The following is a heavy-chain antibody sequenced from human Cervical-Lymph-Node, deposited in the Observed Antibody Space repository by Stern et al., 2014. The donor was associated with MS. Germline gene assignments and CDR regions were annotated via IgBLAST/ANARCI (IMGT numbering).Heavy chain of an antibody. Sequence: EVQLEESGAAVKKPGESLKISCKGSGYIFSTYWIAWVRPMPGRGLEWMGLIFPCDSDTIYTPSFQGHVTISAVASITAASLQWSSLKASDTAIYYCAKPSNSGLFLQHWGQGTVVTVSS. V-gene: IGHV5-51*01. J-gene: IGHJ1*01. CDR1: GYIFSTYW. CDR3: AKPSNSGLFLQH. CDR2: IFPCDSDT. D-gene: IGHD6-19*01.